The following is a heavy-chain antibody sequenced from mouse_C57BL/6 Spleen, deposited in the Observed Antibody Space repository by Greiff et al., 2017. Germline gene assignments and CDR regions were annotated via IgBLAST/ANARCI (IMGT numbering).Heavy chain of an antibody. CDR1: GFSLTSYG. Sequence: VHLVESGPGLVQPSQSLSITCTVSGFSLTSYGVHWVRQSPGKGLEWLGVIWSGGSTDYNAAFISRLSISKDNSKSQVFFKMNSLQADDTAICYCARNLYGSSFAWFAYWGQGTLVTVSA. J-gene: IGHJ3*01. CDR3: ARNLYGSSFAWFAY. V-gene: IGHV2-2*01. D-gene: IGHD1-1*01. CDR2: IWSGGST.